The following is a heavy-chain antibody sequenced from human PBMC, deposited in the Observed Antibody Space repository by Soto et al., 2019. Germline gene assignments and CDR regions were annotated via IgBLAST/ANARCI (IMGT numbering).Heavy chain of an antibody. CDR2: ISAYNGNT. CDR1: GYTFTNFG. J-gene: IGHJ4*02. D-gene: IGHD1-26*01. Sequence: QVQLVQSGAEVKKPGASVKVSCKTSGYTFTNFGLSRVRQAPGQGLERMGWISAYNGNTKYGQNFQSRVTMTTETSTGTAYMELGGLTSDDTAVYYCARGGTPIDYGGQGTLVTVSS. V-gene: IGHV1-18*01. CDR3: ARGGTPIDY.